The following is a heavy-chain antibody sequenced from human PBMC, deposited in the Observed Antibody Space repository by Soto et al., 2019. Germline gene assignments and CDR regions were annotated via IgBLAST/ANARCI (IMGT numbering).Heavy chain of an antibody. V-gene: IGHV5-51*01. D-gene: IGHD5-12*01. CDR3: AREGYSGFPLFYYYGMDV. CDR2: IYPGDSDT. Sequence: GESLKISCKGSGYSFTSYWIGWVRQMPGKGLEWMGIIYPGDSDTRYSPSFQGEVTISAEKSISTAYLQWSSLKASDTAMYYWAREGYSGFPLFYYYGMDVWGQGTTVTVSS. J-gene: IGHJ6*02. CDR1: GYSFTSYW.